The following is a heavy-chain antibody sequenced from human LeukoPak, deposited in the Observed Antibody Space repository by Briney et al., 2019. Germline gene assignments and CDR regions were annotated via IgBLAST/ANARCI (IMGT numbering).Heavy chain of an antibody. CDR3: ARCVVLRMGWCNRFDP. Sequence: SGGSPRLSCAVSGFAPTSYAMSWVRQAPGQGLEWVSSISISGVSTYYADSVKGRFTISRDNSENTLHLQMNSLRVEDTAIYFCARCVVLRMGWCNRFDPWGQGTLVTVSS. D-gene: IGHD2-15*01. J-gene: IGHJ5*02. CDR2: ISISGVST. CDR1: GFAPTSYA. V-gene: IGHV3-23*01.